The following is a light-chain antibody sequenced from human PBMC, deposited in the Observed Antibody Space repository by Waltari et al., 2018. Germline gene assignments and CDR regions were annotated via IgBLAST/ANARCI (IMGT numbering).Light chain of an antibody. V-gene: IGKV1-39*01. CDR3: QQSKNAPLT. J-gene: IGKJ4*01. CDR2: AAS. CDR1: QYISHY. Sequence: DIQMTQSPSSPSASVGDRLSIACRASQYISHYLNWYQQKPGKAPKLLLSAASSLQSGVPSRFSGSGSGTVFTLTISNLQPEDFATYYCQQSKNAPLTFGGGTRVEI.